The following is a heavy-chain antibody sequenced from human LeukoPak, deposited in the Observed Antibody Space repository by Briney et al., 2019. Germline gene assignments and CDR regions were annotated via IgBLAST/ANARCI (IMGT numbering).Heavy chain of an antibody. CDR3: ARASGDSGYDLDY. J-gene: IGHJ4*02. CDR1: GFTFSSYG. CDR2: IWYDGSNK. D-gene: IGHD5-12*01. V-gene: IGHV3-33*01. Sequence: GGSLRLSCAASGFTFSSYGMYWVRQAPGKGLEWVAVIWYDGSNKYYADSVKGRFTISRDDSKNTLYLQMNSLRAEDTAVYYCARASGDSGYDLDYWGQGTLVTVSS.